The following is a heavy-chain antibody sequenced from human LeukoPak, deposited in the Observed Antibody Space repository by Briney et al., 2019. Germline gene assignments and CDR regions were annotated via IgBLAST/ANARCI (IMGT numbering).Heavy chain of an antibody. J-gene: IGHJ5*02. V-gene: IGHV4-59*01. CDR2: IYYSGST. CDR3: ARGHCSGGSCYSFPSNWFDP. Sequence: PSETLSLTCTVSGGSISSYYWSWIRHPPGKRLEWIGYIYYSGSTNYNPSLKSRVTISVDTSKNQFSLKLSSVTAADTAVYYCARGHCSGGSCYSFPSNWFDPWGQGTLVTVSS. D-gene: IGHD2-15*01. CDR1: GGSISSYY.